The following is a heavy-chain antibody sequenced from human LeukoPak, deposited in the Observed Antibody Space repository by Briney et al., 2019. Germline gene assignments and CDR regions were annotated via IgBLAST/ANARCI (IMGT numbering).Heavy chain of an antibody. V-gene: IGHV1-2*02. J-gene: IGHJ4*02. D-gene: IGHD4-17*01. CDR2: INPSSGGT. Sequence: ASVKVSCTASEYTFTGYYMHWVRQAPGQGLEWMGWINPSSGGTNYAQKFQGRVTLTRDTSISTAYMELSRLRSDDTAVYYCARDWYYGDGYFDYWGQGTLVTVSS. CDR1: EYTFTGYY. CDR3: ARDWYYGDGYFDY.